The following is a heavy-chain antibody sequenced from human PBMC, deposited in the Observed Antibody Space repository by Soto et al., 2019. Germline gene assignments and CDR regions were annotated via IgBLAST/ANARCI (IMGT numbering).Heavy chain of an antibody. J-gene: IGHJ4*02. D-gene: IGHD2-15*01. CDR1: GYTFTSDD. CDR2: MNPNSGNT. Sequence: QVQLVQSGAEVKKPGASVKVSCKASGYTFTSDDINWVRQATGQGLEWMGGMNPNSGNTGYAQKFQGRVTRTRNTSITTAYMELSSLRSEDTSVYYCARGTSNGGSRYYFDYWGQGTLVTVSS. CDR3: ARGTSNGGSRYYFDY. V-gene: IGHV1-8*01.